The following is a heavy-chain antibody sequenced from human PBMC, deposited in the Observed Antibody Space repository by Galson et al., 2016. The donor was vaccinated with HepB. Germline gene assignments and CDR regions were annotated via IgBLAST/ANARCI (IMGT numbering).Heavy chain of an antibody. CDR3: ARLKYSI. CDR2: IIPIFATP. J-gene: IGHJ1*01. CDR1: GGTLSTYA. V-gene: IGHV1-69*06. Sequence: SCKASGGTLSTYAITWVRQAPGQGLEWIGGIIPIFATPNYAQNFQGRVTITVDKSTNTAYMDLSSLTSKDTAVYYCARLKYSIWGQGTLVTVSS. D-gene: IGHD1-26*01.